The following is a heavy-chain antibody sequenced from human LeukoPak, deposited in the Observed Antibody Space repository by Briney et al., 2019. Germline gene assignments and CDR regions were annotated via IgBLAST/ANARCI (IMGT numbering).Heavy chain of an antibody. CDR1: GGSISSGGYS. Sequence: SQTLSLTCAVSGGSISSGGYSWSWIRQPPGKGLEWIGYIYHSRSTYYNPSLKSRVTISVDRSKNQFSLKLSSVTAADTAVYYCARVSRRRVNSSGYRDAFDIWGQGTMVTVSS. CDR2: IYHSRST. J-gene: IGHJ3*02. CDR3: ARVSRRRVNSSGYRDAFDI. V-gene: IGHV4-30-2*01. D-gene: IGHD3-22*01.